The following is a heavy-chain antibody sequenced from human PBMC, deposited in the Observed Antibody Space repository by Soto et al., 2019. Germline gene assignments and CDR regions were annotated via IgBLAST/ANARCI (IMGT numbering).Heavy chain of an antibody. CDR3: ARGHGHGGSSFDF. J-gene: IGHJ4*02. Sequence: QVQLQESGPGLVKPSGTLSLTCTVSGGSTHSYYWAWIRQPPGKGLEWMGYVYYNGDTNYNPSLKSRVTISVDASKNQFSLKLTSVTPADTAVYYCARGHGHGGSSFDFWGQGTLVTVSS. CDR2: VYYNGDT. CDR1: GGSTHSYY. D-gene: IGHD2-15*01. V-gene: IGHV4-59*01.